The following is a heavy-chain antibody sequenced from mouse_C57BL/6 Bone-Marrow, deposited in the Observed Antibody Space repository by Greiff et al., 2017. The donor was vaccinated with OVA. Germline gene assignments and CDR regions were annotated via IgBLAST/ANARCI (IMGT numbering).Heavy chain of an antibody. Sequence: VQLQESGPELVKPGASVKISCKASGYAFSSSWMNWVKQRPGKGLEWIGRIYPGDGDTNYNGKVKGKATLTAEKSSSTAYMPLSSLTSEYSAVYCCARLDYSNEFAYWGQGTLVTVSA. V-gene: IGHV1-82*01. J-gene: IGHJ3*01. CDR2: IYPGDGDT. CDR1: GYAFSSSW. D-gene: IGHD2-5*01. CDR3: ARLDYSNEFAY.